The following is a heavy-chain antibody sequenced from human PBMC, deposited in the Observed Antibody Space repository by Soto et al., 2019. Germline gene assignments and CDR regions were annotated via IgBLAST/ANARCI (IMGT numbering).Heavy chain of an antibody. D-gene: IGHD1-20*01. CDR1: GGSVTNSSYY. CDR2: VYYRGRS. Sequence: SETLSLTCTVSGGSVTNSSYYWGWIRQSPGKGLEWIGSVYYRGRSYSKSSVKSRVTISVDTSKNQFSLNLNSVTASDTAVYFCVSQRTTLITQAYFDYWGPGALVTVS. CDR3: VSQRTTLITQAYFDY. J-gene: IGHJ4*02. V-gene: IGHV4-39*01.